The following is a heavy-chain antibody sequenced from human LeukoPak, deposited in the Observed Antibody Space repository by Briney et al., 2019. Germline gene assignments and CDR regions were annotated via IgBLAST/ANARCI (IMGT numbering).Heavy chain of an antibody. V-gene: IGHV4-39*07. CDR1: GGSISSSSYY. D-gene: IGHD4-23*01. CDR2: IYYSGST. Sequence: PSETLSLTCTDSGGSISSSSYYWGWIRQPPRKGLEWIGSIYYSGSTYYNPSLKSRVTISVDTSKNQFSLKLSSVTAADTAVYYCARGLGVSGNSWYYYYYMDVWGKGTKVTISS. CDR3: ARGLGVSGNSWYYYYYMDV. J-gene: IGHJ6*03.